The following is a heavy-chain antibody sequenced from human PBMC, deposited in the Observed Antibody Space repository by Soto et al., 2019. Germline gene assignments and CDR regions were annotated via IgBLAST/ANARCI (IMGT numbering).Heavy chain of an antibody. D-gene: IGHD2-21*02. Sequence: QVQLVESGGGVVQPGRSLRLSCAASGFTFSSYGMHWVRQAPGKGLEWVAVISYDGSNKYYADSVKGRFTISRDNSKNTLYLQMNSLRAEDTAVYYCARCGGDCFSPTPPDYWGQGTLVTVSS. V-gene: IGHV3-30*03. CDR2: ISYDGSNK. CDR3: ARCGGDCFSPTPPDY. J-gene: IGHJ4*02. CDR1: GFTFSSYG.